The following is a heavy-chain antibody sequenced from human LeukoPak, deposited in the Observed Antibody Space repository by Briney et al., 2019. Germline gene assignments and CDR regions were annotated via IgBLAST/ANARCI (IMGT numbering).Heavy chain of an antibody. CDR2: IYYSGRT. CDR1: GGSISRGGYY. D-gene: IGHD3-10*01. Sequence: SETLSLTCTVSGGSISRGGYYWSWIRQHPGKGLEWIGYIYYSGRTYYNPSLKSRVTISVDTSKNQFSLKLSSVTAADTAVYYCARLSPYLGSGSSAFPDDFWGQGTLVTVSS. J-gene: IGHJ4*02. V-gene: IGHV4-31*03. CDR3: ARLSPYLGSGSSAFPDDF.